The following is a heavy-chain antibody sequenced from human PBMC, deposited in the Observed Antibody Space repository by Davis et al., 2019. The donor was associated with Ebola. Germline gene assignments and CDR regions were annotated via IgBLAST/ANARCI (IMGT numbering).Heavy chain of an antibody. CDR3: ARFLSRRDWGSLDY. CDR2: IYPGDSDT. J-gene: IGHJ4*02. V-gene: IGHV5-51*01. D-gene: IGHD7-27*01. Sequence: GGSLRLSCKGSGYTFTSYWIGWVRQVPGKGLEWMGIIYPGDSDTRYSPSFQGQVTISADKSISTAYLQWSSLKASDTAMYYCARFLSRRDWGSLDYWGQGTLVTVSS. CDR1: GYTFTSYW.